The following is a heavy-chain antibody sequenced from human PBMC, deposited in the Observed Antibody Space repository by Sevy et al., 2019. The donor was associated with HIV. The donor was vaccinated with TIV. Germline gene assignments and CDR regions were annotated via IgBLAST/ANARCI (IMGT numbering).Heavy chain of an antibody. CDR2: IGTAGDT. D-gene: IGHD6-13*01. J-gene: IGHJ6*02. CDR3: ARGAGRETYYYYGMDV. V-gene: IGHV3-13*01. CDR1: GFTFSSYD. Sequence: GGSLRLSCAASGFTFSSYDMHWVRQATGKGLEWVSAIGTAGDTYYPGSVKGRFTISRENAKNSLYLQMNSLGAGDTAVYYCARGAGRETYYYYGMDVWGQGTTVTVSS.